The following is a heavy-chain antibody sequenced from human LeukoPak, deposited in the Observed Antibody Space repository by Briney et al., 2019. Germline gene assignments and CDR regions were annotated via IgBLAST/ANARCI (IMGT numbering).Heavy chain of an antibody. CDR3: ARVEPNYYMDV. V-gene: IGHV3-48*01. D-gene: IGHD1-14*01. J-gene: IGHJ6*03. CDR1: GFTFSSYS. CDR2: ISSSSSTI. Sequence: PGGSLRLSCAASGFTFSSYSMNWVRQAPGKGLEWVSYISSSSSTIYYADSVKGRFTISRDNAKNSLYLQMNSLRAEDTAVYYCARVEPNYYMDVWGKGTTVTVSS.